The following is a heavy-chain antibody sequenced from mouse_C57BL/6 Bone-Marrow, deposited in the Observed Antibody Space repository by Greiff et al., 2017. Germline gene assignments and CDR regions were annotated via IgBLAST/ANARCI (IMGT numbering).Heavy chain of an antibody. CDR1: GFNIKDNY. Sequence: EVQLQESGAELVRPGASVRLSSTALGFNIKDNYIHGLKQRPEQGLEWIGWIDPEIGDTDFASKFQGKATITSDTSSNTAYLQLSSLTSEDTAVYYCSSFDGNYFDFWGQGTPLTVAS. CDR2: IDPEIGDT. J-gene: IGHJ2*01. D-gene: IGHD2-3*01. CDR3: SSFDGNYFDF. V-gene: IGHV14-4*01.